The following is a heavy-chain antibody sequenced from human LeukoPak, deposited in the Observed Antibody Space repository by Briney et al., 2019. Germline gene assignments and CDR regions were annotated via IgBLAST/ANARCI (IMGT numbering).Heavy chain of an antibody. D-gene: IGHD5-24*01. J-gene: IGHJ3*02. V-gene: IGHV4-39*01. CDR3: ARPKSPVDGFAFDI. CDR1: GGSISSSSYY. CDR2: IYYSGST. Sequence: SGTLSLTCTVSGGSISSSSYYWGWIRLPPGKGLEWIGSIYYSGSTYYNPSLKSRVTISVDTSKNQFSLKLSSVTAADTAVYYCARPKSPVDGFAFDIWGQGTMVTVSS.